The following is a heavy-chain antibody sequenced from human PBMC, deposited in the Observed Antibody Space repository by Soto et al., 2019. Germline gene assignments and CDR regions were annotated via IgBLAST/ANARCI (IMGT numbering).Heavy chain of an antibody. Sequence: SETLSLTCTVSGGSVSSGSYYWSWIRQPPGKGLEWIGYISYSANTNYNSSLKSRVTISKDTSENQFSLRVNSVTAADTAVYYCARYTAGGTGFDYWGQGTLVTVSS. CDR1: GGSVSSGSYY. J-gene: IGHJ4*02. CDR2: ISYSANT. CDR3: ARYTAGGTGFDY. V-gene: IGHV4-61*01. D-gene: IGHD1-1*01.